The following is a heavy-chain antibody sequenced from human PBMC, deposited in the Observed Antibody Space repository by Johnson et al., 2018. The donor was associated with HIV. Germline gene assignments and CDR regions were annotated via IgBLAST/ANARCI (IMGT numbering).Heavy chain of an antibody. V-gene: IGHV3-20*04. CDR3: ARGGGYYTSDAFDI. CDR1: GFTVSSNY. Sequence: VQLVESGGGLVKPGGSLRLSCAASGFTVSSNYMSWVRQAPGKGLEWVSGINWNGVRTAYPDSMKGRFTISRDNAKNSLYLQMNSLRAEDTAVYYCARGGGYYTSDAFDIWGQGTMVTVS. CDR2: INWNGVRT. J-gene: IGHJ3*02. D-gene: IGHD3-3*01.